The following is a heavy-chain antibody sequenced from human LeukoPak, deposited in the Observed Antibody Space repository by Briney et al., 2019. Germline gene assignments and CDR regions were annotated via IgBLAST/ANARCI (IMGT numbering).Heavy chain of an antibody. CDR3: ARDLCSTTSCLDY. V-gene: IGHV3-33*08. Sequence: GGSLRLSCAASGFTVSSNYMSWVRQAPGKGLEWVAVIWYDGTKKYYADSVKGRFTISRDDSKNTLYLQMNSLRPEDTAVYYCARDLCSTTSCLDYWGQGTLVTVSS. CDR1: GFTVSSNY. CDR2: IWYDGTKK. J-gene: IGHJ4*02. D-gene: IGHD2-2*01.